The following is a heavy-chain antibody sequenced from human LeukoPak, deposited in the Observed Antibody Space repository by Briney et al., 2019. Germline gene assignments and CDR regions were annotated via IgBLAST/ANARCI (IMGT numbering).Heavy chain of an antibody. CDR2: ISGSNGHT. V-gene: IGHV3-23*01. J-gene: IGHJ4*02. Sequence: PGGSLRLSCAASGFTFSSYAMSWVRQAPGQGLEWVSAISGSNGHTYYADSVKGRFTISRDNTQNTVYLQMNSLRAEHRAVYYCAKVGFSEMEWLLYSDHWGQGTLVTVSS. D-gene: IGHD3-3*01. CDR1: GFTFSSYA. CDR3: AKVGFSEMEWLLYSDH.